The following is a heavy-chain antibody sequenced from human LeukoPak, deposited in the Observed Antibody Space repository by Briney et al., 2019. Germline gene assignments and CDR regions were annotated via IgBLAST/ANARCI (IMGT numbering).Heavy chain of an antibody. J-gene: IGHJ4*02. CDR3: ARDGSGSYMPFDY. Sequence: SVKVSCKASGGTFSSYAISWVRQAPGQGLEWMGRIIPILGIANYAQKFQGRVTMTTDTSTNTAYMELRSLRSDDTAAYFCARDGSGSYMPFDYWGQGTLVTVSS. CDR1: GGTFSSYA. V-gene: IGHV1-69*04. D-gene: IGHD3-10*01. CDR2: IIPILGIA.